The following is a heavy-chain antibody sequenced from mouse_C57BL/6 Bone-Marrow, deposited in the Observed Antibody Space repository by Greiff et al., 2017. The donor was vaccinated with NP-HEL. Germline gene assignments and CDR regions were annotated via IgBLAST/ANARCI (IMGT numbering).Heavy chain of an antibody. Sequence: EVHLVESGGGLVKPGGSLKLSCAASGFTFSSYTMSWVRQTPEKRLEWVATISGGGGNTYYPDSVKGRFTISRDNAKNTLYLQMSSLRSEDTALYYCASPLLEVRAWFAYWGQGTLVTVSA. J-gene: IGHJ3*01. CDR3: ASPLLEVRAWFAY. V-gene: IGHV5-9*01. D-gene: IGHD2-14*01. CDR1: GFTFSSYT. CDR2: ISGGGGNT.